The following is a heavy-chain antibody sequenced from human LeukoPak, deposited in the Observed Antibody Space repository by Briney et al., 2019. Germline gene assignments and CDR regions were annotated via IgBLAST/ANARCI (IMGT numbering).Heavy chain of an antibody. J-gene: IGHJ4*02. CDR1: GFTFSDHY. Sequence: GGSLRLSCAVSGFTFSDHYVSWIRQAPGKGLDWLSYISPSGITTKYADSVKGRFTVSRDNAKNSVFLQLNNLRVGDTAVYFCARQRSSDYFDSWGQGTLVTVSS. D-gene: IGHD6-19*01. V-gene: IGHV3-11*01. CDR2: ISPSGITT. CDR3: ARQRSSDYFDS.